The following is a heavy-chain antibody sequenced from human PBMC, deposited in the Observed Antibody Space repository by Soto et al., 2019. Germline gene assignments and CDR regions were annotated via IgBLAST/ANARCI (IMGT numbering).Heavy chain of an antibody. CDR1: GHTFNTYG. CDR3: ARDGERDTGLNFYYYLHGMDA. Sequence: QVQLVQSGGEVRKPGASVKVSCKASGHTFNTYGISWVRQAPGQGLEWIGWISPYNGTTKYAEKFQGEMTMTTDTATSTAYMDLRSLRSDDTAVYYCARDGERDTGLNFYYYLHGMDAWGQGTRVTVSS. D-gene: IGHD1-1*01. CDR2: ISPYNGTT. J-gene: IGHJ6*02. V-gene: IGHV1-18*04.